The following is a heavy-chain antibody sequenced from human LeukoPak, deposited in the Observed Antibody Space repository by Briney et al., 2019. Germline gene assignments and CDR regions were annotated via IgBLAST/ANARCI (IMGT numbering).Heavy chain of an antibody. V-gene: IGHV1-2*02. CDR1: GYTFTGYY. D-gene: IGHD3-10*01. Sequence: ASVKVSCKASGYTFTGYYMHWVRQAPGQGLEWMGWINPNSGGTNYAQKFQGSVTMNTDTSISTAYMELSRLRSDDTAVYYCARDSLWFGELSEPNNWLDSGGQGPSVTVSS. CDR3: ARDSLWFGELSEPNNWLDS. CDR2: INPNSGGT. J-gene: IGHJ5*01.